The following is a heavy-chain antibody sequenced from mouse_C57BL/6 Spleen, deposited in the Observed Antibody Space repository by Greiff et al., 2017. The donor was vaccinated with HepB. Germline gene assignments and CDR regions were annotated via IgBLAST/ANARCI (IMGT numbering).Heavy chain of an antibody. Sequence: VKLVESGAELVKPGASVKISCKASGYAFSSYWMNWVKQRPGKGLEWIGQIYPGDGGTNYNGKFKGKATLTADKSSSTAYMPLSSLTSEDSAVYVGARGEDYYGSSPWYFDVWGTGTTVTVSS. CDR3: ARGEDYYGSSPWYFDV. CDR1: GYAFSSYW. D-gene: IGHD1-1*01. V-gene: IGHV1-80*01. J-gene: IGHJ1*03. CDR2: IYPGDGGT.